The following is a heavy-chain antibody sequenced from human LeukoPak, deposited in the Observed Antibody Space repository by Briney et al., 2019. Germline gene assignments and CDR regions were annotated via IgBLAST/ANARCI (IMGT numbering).Heavy chain of an antibody. Sequence: GRSLRLSCAASGFTFSSYAMHWVRQAPGKGLEWVAVISYDGSNKYYADSVKGRFTISRDNSKNTLYLQMNSLRAEDTAVYYCARDIVVVPAAIQPGAAGYWGQGTLVTVSS. CDR3: ARDIVVVPAAIQPGAAGY. CDR2: ISYDGSNK. D-gene: IGHD2-2*02. J-gene: IGHJ4*02. CDR1: GFTFSSYA. V-gene: IGHV3-30-3*01.